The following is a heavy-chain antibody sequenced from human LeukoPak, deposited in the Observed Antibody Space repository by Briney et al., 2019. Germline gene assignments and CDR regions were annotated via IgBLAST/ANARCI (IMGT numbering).Heavy chain of an antibody. CDR1: GFTFSSYA. Sequence: GGSLRLSCAASGFTFSSYAMSWVRQAPGKGPEWVSAISGSGGSTYYADSVKGRFTISRDNSKNTLYLQMNSLRAEDTAVYYCAKLDIVVVLNYWGQGTLVTVSS. CDR2: ISGSGGST. V-gene: IGHV3-23*01. CDR3: AKLDIVVVLNY. D-gene: IGHD2-2*03. J-gene: IGHJ4*02.